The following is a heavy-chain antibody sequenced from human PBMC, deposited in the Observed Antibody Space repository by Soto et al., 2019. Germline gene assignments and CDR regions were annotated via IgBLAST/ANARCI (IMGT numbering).Heavy chain of an antibody. CDR2: IRSKAYGGTT. V-gene: IGHV3-49*03. J-gene: IGHJ6*02. Sequence: GGSLRLSCTASGFTFSDYAMSWFRQAPGKGLEWVGFIRSKAYGGTTEYAASVKGRFTISRDDSKSIAYLQMNSLKTEDTAVYYCTRDGQPPSPYYYYYYGMDVRGQGPTLTVSS. D-gene: IGHD5-18*01. CDR3: TRDGQPPSPYYYYYYGMDV. CDR1: GFTFSDYA.